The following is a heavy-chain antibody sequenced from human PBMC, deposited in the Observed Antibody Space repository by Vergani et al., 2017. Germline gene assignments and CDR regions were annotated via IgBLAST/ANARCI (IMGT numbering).Heavy chain of an antibody. CDR3: ASGKYYSDSTSHFRGRYFDV. J-gene: IGHJ2*01. D-gene: IGHD3-16*01. Sequence: QMQLQESGPGLVKASETLSLTCTVSGDSIISRSYYWGWIRQPPGKWLEWIGSIYNSGNGDSSSSLKSRVTISADTSKNQFSLRLTSVTAADTAVYYCASGKYYSDSTSHFRGRYFDVWGRGTLVTVRS. CDR1: GDSIISRSYY. CDR2: IYNSGNG. V-gene: IGHV4-39*01.